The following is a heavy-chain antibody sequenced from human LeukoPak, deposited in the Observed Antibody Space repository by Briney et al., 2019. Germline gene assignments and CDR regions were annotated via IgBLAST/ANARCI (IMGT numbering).Heavy chain of an antibody. D-gene: IGHD4-11*01. J-gene: IGHJ4*02. CDR3: ARDQRMTTVTTADY. V-gene: IGHV1-18*01. CDR1: GYTFTNNG. Sequence: GASVKVSCKASGYTFTNNGINWVRQAPGQGLEWMGWISAYNGYTNYAQKLQGRATMTTDTSTSTAYMELRSLRSDDTAIYYCARDQRMTTVTTADYWGQGTLVTVSS. CDR2: ISAYNGYT.